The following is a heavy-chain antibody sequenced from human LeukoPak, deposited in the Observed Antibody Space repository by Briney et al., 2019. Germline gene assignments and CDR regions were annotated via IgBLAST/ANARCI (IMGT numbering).Heavy chain of an antibody. CDR1: GFTFSSYA. D-gene: IGHD4-17*01. CDR2: ISGSGGST. J-gene: IGHJ4*02. V-gene: IGHV3-23*01. CDR3: AKTLTYYFDY. Sequence: GGSLRLSCAASGFTFSSYAMSWVRQPPGKGLEWVSAISGSGGSTYYADSVKGLFTISRDNSKNTLYLQMNSLRAEDTAVYYCAKTLTYYFDYWGQGTLVTVSS.